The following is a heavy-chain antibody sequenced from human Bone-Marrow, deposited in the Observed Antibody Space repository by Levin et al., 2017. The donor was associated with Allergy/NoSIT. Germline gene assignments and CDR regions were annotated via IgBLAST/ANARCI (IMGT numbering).Heavy chain of an antibody. CDR3: ARTLTMVRGVYKPILGY. CDR2: INPSGGST. J-gene: IGHJ4*02. CDR1: GYTFTSYY. Sequence: GESLKISCKASGYTFTSYYMHWVRQAPGQGLEWMGIINPSGGSTSYAQKFQGRVTMTRDTSTSTVYMELSSLRSEDTAVYYCARTLTMVRGVYKPILGYWGQGTLVTVSS. V-gene: IGHV1-46*01. D-gene: IGHD3-10*01.